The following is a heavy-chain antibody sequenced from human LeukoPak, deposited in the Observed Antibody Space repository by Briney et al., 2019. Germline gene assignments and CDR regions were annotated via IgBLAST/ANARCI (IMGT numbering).Heavy chain of an antibody. Sequence: SETLSLTCTVSGGSISSYYWSWIRQPPGKGLEWIGYIYTSGSTNYNPSLESRVTISVDTSKNHFSLKLSSVTAADTAVYYCARLRGDGYNLLFDYWGQGTLVTVSS. CDR1: GGSISSYY. CDR3: ARLRGDGYNLLFDY. CDR2: IYTSGST. V-gene: IGHV4-4*09. D-gene: IGHD5-24*01. J-gene: IGHJ4*02.